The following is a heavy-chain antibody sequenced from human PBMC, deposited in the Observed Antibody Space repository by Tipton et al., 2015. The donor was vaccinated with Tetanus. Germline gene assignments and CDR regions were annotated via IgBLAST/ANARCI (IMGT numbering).Heavy chain of an antibody. CDR3: ARVLRYSTSGGWDDAFDI. Sequence: LRLSCTVSGGSMDGFYWSWIRQSAGKGLEWIGRIYRSGVTIYNPSLKSRVTMSMDMSRNQVSLTLTSVTLADTAIYYCARVLRYSTSGGWDDAFDIWGQGTLVTVSS. CDR2: IYRSGVT. V-gene: IGHV4-4*07. D-gene: IGHD6-19*01. J-gene: IGHJ3*02. CDR1: GGSMDGFY.